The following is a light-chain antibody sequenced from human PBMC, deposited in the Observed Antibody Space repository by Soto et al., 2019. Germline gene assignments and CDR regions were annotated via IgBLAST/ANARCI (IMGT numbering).Light chain of an antibody. CDR3: QQYGSSGT. CDR2: GAS. V-gene: IGKV3-20*01. CDR1: QSVSNNY. Sequence: EMLLTKSPGTLSLSPGERATLSGGASQSVSNNYLAWYQQKPGQAPRLLIYGASNRATGIPDRFSGSGSGTDFTLTISRLEPEDFAVYYCQQYGSSGTFGQGTKVDIK. J-gene: IGKJ1*01.